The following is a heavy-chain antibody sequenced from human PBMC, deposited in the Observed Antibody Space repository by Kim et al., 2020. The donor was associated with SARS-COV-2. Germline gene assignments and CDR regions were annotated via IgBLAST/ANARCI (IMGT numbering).Heavy chain of an antibody. CDR3: AKVGYGSGSYYNGGAFDM. Sequence: GGSLRLSCAASGVTFSSYAMNWVRQAPGKGLEWVSTISGSGGSTYYADSVKGRFIISRDNSQNTLYLQMSSLRAEDTAVYYCAKVGYGSGSYYNGGAFDMWGQGTMITVSS. CDR1: GVTFSSYA. J-gene: IGHJ3*02. V-gene: IGHV3-23*01. D-gene: IGHD3-10*01. CDR2: ISGSGGST.